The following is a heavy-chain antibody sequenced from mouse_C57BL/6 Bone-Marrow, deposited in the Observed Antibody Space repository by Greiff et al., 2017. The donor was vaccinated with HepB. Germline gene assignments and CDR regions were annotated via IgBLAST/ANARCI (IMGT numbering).Heavy chain of an antibody. V-gene: IGHV1-76*01. J-gene: IGHJ3*01. CDR3: ARRGSSGYVGFAY. CDR1: GYTFTDYY. CDR2: IYPGSGNT. D-gene: IGHD3-2*02. Sequence: VKLMESGAELVRPGASVKLSCKASGYTFTDYYINWVKQRPGQGLEWIARIYPGSGNTYYNEKFKGKATLTAEKSSSTAYMQLSSLTSEDSAVYFCARRGSSGYVGFAYWGQGTLVTVSA.